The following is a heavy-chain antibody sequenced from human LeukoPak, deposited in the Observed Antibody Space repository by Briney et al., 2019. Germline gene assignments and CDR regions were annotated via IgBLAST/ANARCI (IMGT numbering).Heavy chain of an antibody. Sequence: KTGGSLRLSCAASGFTFSSYSMNWVRQAPGKGLEWVSSISSSSSYIYYADSMKGRFTISRDNAKNSLYLQMNSLRAEDTAVYYCARTTPRDGYSLFDYWGQGALVTVSS. CDR1: GFTFSSYS. J-gene: IGHJ4*02. D-gene: IGHD5-24*01. CDR3: ARTTPRDGYSLFDY. CDR2: ISSSSSYI. V-gene: IGHV3-21*01.